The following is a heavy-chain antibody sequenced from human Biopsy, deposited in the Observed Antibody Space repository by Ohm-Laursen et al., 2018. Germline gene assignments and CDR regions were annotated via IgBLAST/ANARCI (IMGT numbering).Heavy chain of an antibody. CDR3: ARIPILVAPAAIVYRHRRHLQGLDV. J-gene: IGHJ6*02. CDR2: IDWDDAK. D-gene: IGHD2-2*02. Sequence: TQTLTLTCTLSGFSLNTRGMSVTWIRQPPGKALEWLARIDWDDAKFYSESLKTRLTISKGTSENHVVLTLSDVAPVDTATYYCARIPILVAPAAIVYRHRRHLQGLDVWGQGTTVIVSS. V-gene: IGHV2-70*16. CDR1: GFSLNTRGMS.